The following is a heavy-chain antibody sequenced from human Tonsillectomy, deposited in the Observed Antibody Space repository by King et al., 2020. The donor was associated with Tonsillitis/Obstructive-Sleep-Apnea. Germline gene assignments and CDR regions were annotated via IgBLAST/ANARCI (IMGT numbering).Heavy chain of an antibody. V-gene: IGHV3-23*04. J-gene: IGHJ6*02. Sequence: VQLVESGGGLVQPGGSLRLSCAASGFTFSSYVMSWVRQAPGKGLEWVSAISSSGYSTYYADSVKGRFTISRDNPKNTLSLQINSLKSEDTAVYYCEKVAVAGGESYYYGMDVWGQGTTVTVSS. D-gene: IGHD6-19*01. CDR2: ISSSGYST. CDR3: EKVAVAGGESYYYGMDV. CDR1: GFTFSSYV.